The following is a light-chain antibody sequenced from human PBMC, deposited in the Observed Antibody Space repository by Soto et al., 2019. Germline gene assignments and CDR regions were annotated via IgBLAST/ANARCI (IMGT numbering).Light chain of an antibody. V-gene: IGKV3-15*01. Sequence: EIVMTQSPATLSVSPGERATLSCRTSQSVSSNLAWYQQKSGQTPRLLIYGASTRATGIPARFSGSGSGTEFTLTSSSLQSVDFGVYYCQQYNDWPPEVTFGPGTKVDIK. CDR1: QSVSSN. CDR2: GAS. J-gene: IGKJ3*01. CDR3: QQYNDWPPEVT.